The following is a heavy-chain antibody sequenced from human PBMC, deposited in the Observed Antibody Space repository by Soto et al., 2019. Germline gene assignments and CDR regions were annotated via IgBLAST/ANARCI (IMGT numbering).Heavy chain of an antibody. CDR2: IWYDGSNK. CDR1: GFTFSSYG. Sequence: QVQLVESGGGVVQPGRSLRLSCAASGFTFSSYGMHWVRQAPGKGLEWVAVIWYDGSNKYYADSVKGRFTISRDNSKNTLYLQMNSLRAEDTAVYYSAREYRWDSSGYYYEEYYYYGMDVWGQGTTVTVSS. CDR3: AREYRWDSSGYYYEEYYYYGMDV. V-gene: IGHV3-33*01. D-gene: IGHD3-22*01. J-gene: IGHJ6*02.